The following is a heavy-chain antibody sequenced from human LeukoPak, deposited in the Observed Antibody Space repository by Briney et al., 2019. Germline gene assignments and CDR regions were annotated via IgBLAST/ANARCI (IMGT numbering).Heavy chain of an antibody. CDR3: ASRYGANLPFDY. CDR2: INHSGST. Sequence: SETLSLTCAVYGGSSSGYYWSWIRQPPGKGLEWIGEINHSGSTNYNPPLKSRVTVSIDTSKNHFSLKLSSVTTADTAVYYCASRYGANLPFDYWGQGTLVTVSS. D-gene: IGHD4-23*01. CDR1: GGSSSGYY. V-gene: IGHV4-34*01. J-gene: IGHJ4*02.